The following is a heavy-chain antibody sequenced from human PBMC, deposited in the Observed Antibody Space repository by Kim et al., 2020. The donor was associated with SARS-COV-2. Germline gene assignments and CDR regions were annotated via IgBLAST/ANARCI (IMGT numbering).Heavy chain of an antibody. CDR2: IRSKAYGGTT. CDR1: GFTFRDYA. CDR3: TRGYGSGRNWFDP. V-gene: IGHV3-49*03. Sequence: GGSLRLSCTASGFTFRDYAMSWFRQAPGKGLEWVRFIRSKAYGGTTEYAASVKGRFTISRDDSKSIAYLQMNSLKTEDTAVYYCTRGYGSGRNWFDPWGQGTLVTVSS. J-gene: IGHJ5*02. D-gene: IGHD3-10*01.